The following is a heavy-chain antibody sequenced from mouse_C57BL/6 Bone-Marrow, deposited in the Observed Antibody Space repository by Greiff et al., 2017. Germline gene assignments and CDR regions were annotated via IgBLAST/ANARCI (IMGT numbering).Heavy chain of an antibody. CDR2: ISSGGSYT. Sequence: EVQLVESGGDLVKPGGSLKLSCAASGFTFSSYGLSWVRQTPDKRLEWVATISSGGSYTYYPDSVKGRFTISRDNAKNTLYLQMSSLKSEDTARYYCAIQQGRVLAYWGQGTLVTVSA. J-gene: IGHJ3*01. CDR1: GFTFSSYG. CDR3: AIQQGRVLAY. D-gene: IGHD3-3*01. V-gene: IGHV5-6*01.